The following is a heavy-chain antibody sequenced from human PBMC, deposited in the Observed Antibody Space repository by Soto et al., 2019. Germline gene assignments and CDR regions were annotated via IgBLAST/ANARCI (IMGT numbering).Heavy chain of an antibody. Sequence: QVQLQQWGAGLLKPSETLSLTCAVYGGSFSGYYWSWIRQPPGKGLEWIGEINHSGSTNYNRSLKIRVSISVDTSKNQFSLRLSSVTDADTAVYYCARLAWIQLWLRGSYFDYWGQGTLVTVSS. D-gene: IGHD5-18*01. CDR1: GGSFSGYY. CDR3: ARLAWIQLWLRGSYFDY. V-gene: IGHV4-34*01. CDR2: INHSGST. J-gene: IGHJ4*02.